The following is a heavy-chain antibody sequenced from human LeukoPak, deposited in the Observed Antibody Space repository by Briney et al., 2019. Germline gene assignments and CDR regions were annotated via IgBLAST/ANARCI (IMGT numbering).Heavy chain of an antibody. D-gene: IGHD6-25*01. CDR2: IRYDGSNK. V-gene: IGHV3-30*02. CDR3: AKDKAADYYYMDV. CDR1: GFTFSSYG. Sequence: GGSLRLSCAASGFTFSSYGMHWVRQAPGKGLEWVAFIRYDGSNKYYADSVKGRFTISRDNSKNTLYLQMNSLRAEDTAVYYCAKDKAADYYYMDVWGKGTTVTISS. J-gene: IGHJ6*03.